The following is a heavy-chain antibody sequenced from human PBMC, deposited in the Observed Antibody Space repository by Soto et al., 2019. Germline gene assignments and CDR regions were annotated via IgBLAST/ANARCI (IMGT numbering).Heavy chain of an antibody. Sequence: QVQLVQSGAEVKKPGSSVKVSCKASGGTFSSYAISWVRQAPGQGLEWMGGIIPIFGTANYAQKFQGRVTITADESTSTAYMELSSLRSEDTAVYYCASAGAADTAMKPTPTYYYGSGSYYPNDYWGQGTLVTVSS. CDR1: GGTFSSYA. D-gene: IGHD3-10*01. J-gene: IGHJ4*02. CDR2: IIPIFGTA. V-gene: IGHV1-69*12. CDR3: ASAGAADTAMKPTPTYYYGSGSYYPNDY.